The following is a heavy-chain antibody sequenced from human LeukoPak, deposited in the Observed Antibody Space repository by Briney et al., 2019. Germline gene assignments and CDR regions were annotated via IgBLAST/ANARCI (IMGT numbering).Heavy chain of an antibody. CDR1: GYTFSGYF. J-gene: IGHJ4*01. CDR2: ISPNSGST. V-gene: IGHV1-2*02. CDR3: ARGIYSYATPFDY. Sequence: ASVKVSCKASGYTFSGYFMHWVRQAPGQGLEWMGWISPNSGSTNYAQKFQGRFTMTRDTSITTAYMELSRLRSDDTAMYYCARGIYSYATPFDYWGQGTLVTVSS. D-gene: IGHD2-15*01.